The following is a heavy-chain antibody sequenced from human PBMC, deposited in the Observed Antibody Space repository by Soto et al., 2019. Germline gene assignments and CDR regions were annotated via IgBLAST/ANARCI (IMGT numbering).Heavy chain of an antibody. CDR2: FDPEGGEA. V-gene: IGHV1-24*01. J-gene: IGHJ6*02. CDR3: ARITWGRDHYYGMDV. Sequence: EASVKVSCKASGYTFTGYHMHWVRQAPGQGLEWMGGFDPEGGEAIYAQKWHGRVTVTEDTVTDTAYMELTSLRPDDTALYYCARITWGRDHYYGMDVWGQGTTVTVSS. D-gene: IGHD1-26*01. CDR1: GYTFTGYH.